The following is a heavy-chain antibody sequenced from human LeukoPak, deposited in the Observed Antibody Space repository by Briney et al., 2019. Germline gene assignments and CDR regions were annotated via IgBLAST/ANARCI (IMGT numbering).Heavy chain of an antibody. D-gene: IGHD5-24*01. Sequence: GGSLRLSCAASGFTFSSYAMHWVRQAPGKGLEWVAVISYDGSNKYYADSVKGRFTISRDNSKNTLYLQMNSLRAEDTAVYYCARDEGLQTVDDAFDIWGQGTMVTVSS. CDR1: GFTFSSYA. CDR3: ARDEGLQTVDDAFDI. V-gene: IGHV3-30-3*01. CDR2: ISYDGSNK. J-gene: IGHJ3*02.